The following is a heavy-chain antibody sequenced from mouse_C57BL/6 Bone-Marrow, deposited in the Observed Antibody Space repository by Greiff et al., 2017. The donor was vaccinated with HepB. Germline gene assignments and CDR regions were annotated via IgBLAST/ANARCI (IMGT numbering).Heavy chain of an antibody. CDR3: ARIYYYGSSSGFAY. J-gene: IGHJ3*01. V-gene: IGHV5-15*04. CDR1: GFTFSDYG. CDR2: ISNLAYSI. D-gene: IGHD1-1*01. Sequence: EVKLVESGGGLVQPGGSLKLSCAASGFTFSDYGMAWVRQAPRKGPEWVAFISNLAYSIYYADTVTGRFTISRENAKNTLYLEMSSLRSEDTAMYYCARIYYYGSSSGFAYWGQGTLVTVSA.